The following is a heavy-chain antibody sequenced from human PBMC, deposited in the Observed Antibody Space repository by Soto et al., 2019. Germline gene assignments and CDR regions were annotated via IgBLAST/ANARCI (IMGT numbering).Heavy chain of an antibody. CDR3: AGSSNYFYYMDV. CDR2: ISYDGSNK. J-gene: IGHJ6*03. V-gene: IGHV3-30-3*01. CDR1: GVTFSSYA. D-gene: IGHD6-13*01. Sequence: GGSLRLSCAASGVTFSSYAMHWVRQAPGKGLEWVAVISYDGSNKYYADSVKGRFTISRDNSKNTLYLQMNSLRADDMGVYYCAGSSNYFYYMDVWGKGTTVTVSS.